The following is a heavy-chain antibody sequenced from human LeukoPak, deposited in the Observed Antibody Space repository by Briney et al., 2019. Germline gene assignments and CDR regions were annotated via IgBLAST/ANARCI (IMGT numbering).Heavy chain of an antibody. Sequence: SVKVSCKASGGTFSSYAISWVRQAPGQGLEWMGGIIPIFGTANYAQKFQGRVTMTRDTSTSTVYMELSSLRSEDTAVYYCARSPTGGGLDYWGQGTLVTVSS. V-gene: IGHV1-69*05. CDR1: GGTFSSYA. J-gene: IGHJ4*02. CDR2: IIPIFGTA. CDR3: ARSPTGGGLDY. D-gene: IGHD2-15*01.